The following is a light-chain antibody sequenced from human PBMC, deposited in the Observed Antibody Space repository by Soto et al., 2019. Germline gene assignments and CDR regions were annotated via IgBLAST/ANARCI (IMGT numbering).Light chain of an antibody. CDR3: AAWDDSVNAVA. V-gene: IGLV1-44*01. CDR1: SSNIGSNT. J-gene: IGLJ2*01. Sequence: QSVLTQPPSASGSPGQRVTISCSGSSSNIGSNTVSWYQQFPGTAPKRLMYRDNQRPSGVPDRFSGSKSGTSASLVISGLQPEDEADYYCAAWDDSVNAVAFGGGTKVTVL. CDR2: RDN.